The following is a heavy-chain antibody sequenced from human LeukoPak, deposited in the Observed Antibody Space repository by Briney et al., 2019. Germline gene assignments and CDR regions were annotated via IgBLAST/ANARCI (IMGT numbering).Heavy chain of an antibody. J-gene: IGHJ6*02. CDR2: INAKSGDT. V-gene: IGHV1-2*06. CDR1: GYTFTDYY. CDR3: ARDELYNGYYSVKYHYNGMDV. D-gene: IGHD3-3*01. Sequence: ASVKVSCKASGYTFTDYYVHWVRQAPGQGLEWMGRINAKSGDTNAAQRFQGRVTMTRVTSITTAYLELSRLRSDDTAVYYCARDELYNGYYSVKYHYNGMDVWGQGTTVTVSS.